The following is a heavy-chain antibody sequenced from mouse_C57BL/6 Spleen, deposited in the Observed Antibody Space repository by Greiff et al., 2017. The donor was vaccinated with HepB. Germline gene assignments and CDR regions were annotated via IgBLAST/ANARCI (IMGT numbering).Heavy chain of an antibody. V-gene: IGHV1-59*01. CDR2: IDPSDSYT. CDR1: GYTFTSYW. D-gene: IGHD1-1*01. Sequence: QVQLQQPGAELVRPGTSVKLSCKASGYTFTSYWMHWVKQRPGQGLEWIGVIDPSDSYTNYNQKFKGKATLTVDTSSSTAYMQLSSLTSEDSAVYYCAEGPYGSSFDYWGQGTTLTVSS. J-gene: IGHJ2*01. CDR3: AEGPYGSSFDY.